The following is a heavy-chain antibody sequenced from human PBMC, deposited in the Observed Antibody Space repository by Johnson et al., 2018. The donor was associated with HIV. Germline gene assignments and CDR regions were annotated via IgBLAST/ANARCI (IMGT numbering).Heavy chain of an antibody. Sequence: VQLVESGGGVVRPGGSLRLSCAVSGFTFDDYGMNWVRQAPGKGLEWVSGLHWHGGYAAYADSVKGRFTISRDNAKNSLYLHMNSLRADDTGLYYCVRGGMYRRDDAFDIWGQGTMVTVSS. CDR2: LHWHGGYA. D-gene: IGHD1-14*01. CDR3: VRGGMYRRDDAFDI. CDR1: GFTFDDYG. V-gene: IGHV3-20*04. J-gene: IGHJ3*02.